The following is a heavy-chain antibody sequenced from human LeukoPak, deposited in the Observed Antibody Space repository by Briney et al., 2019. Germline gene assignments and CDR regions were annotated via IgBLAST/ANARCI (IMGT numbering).Heavy chain of an antibody. CDR1: GGSIGTSSYY. V-gene: IGHV4-39*01. Sequence: SETLSLTCALSGGSIGTSSYYWGWIRQPPGEGLEWIGSIYHSGSTYYNPSLKSRVTISVDTSKNQFSLKLNSVTAADTAVYYCATTTLTLGYYYYYMDVWDRGTTVTVSS. CDR2: IYHSGST. J-gene: IGHJ6*03. D-gene: IGHD4-17*01. CDR3: ATTTLTLGYYYYYMDV.